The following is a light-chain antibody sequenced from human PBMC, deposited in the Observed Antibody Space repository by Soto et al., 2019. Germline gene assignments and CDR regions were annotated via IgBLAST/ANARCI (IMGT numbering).Light chain of an antibody. CDR2: KVS. V-gene: IGKV2-30*01. Sequence: DVVMTQSPLSLPVTLGQPASISCRSSQSLVYSDGNTYLNWFQQRPGQSPRRLIYKVSDRVSGVPDRFSGSGAGTEFTLTITRVEPEDVGVYYCMQATQSHWTFGQGTKVDIK. CDR1: QSLVYSDGNTY. CDR3: MQATQSHWT. J-gene: IGKJ1*01.